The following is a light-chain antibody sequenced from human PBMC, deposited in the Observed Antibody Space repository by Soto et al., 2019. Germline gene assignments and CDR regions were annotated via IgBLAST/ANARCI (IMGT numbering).Light chain of an antibody. CDR2: DNN. J-gene: IGLJ3*02. CDR3: GTWDNSLSSSWV. Sequence: QSVLTQAPSVSAAPGQKVTISCSGVSSNIGRNFVSWFQQLPGTAPKLLIYDNNKRPSGIPDRFSGSKSGTSATLAITGLQTGDGADYYCGTWDNSLSSSWVFGGGTKVTGL. V-gene: IGLV1-51*01. CDR1: SSNIGRNF.